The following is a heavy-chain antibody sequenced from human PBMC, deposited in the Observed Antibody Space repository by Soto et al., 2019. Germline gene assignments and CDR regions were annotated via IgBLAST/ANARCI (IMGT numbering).Heavy chain of an antibody. V-gene: IGHV3-33*01. CDR2: IWYDGSNK. CDR1: GFTFSSYG. D-gene: IGHD3-3*01. Sequence: QVQLVESGGGVVQPGRSRRLSCAASGFTFSSYGMHWVRQAPGKGLEWVAVIWYDGSNKYYADSVKGRFTISRDNSKNTLCLHMNSLRSEDTAVYYCARDSPSSPRDYDFWSGYPYKNWFDPWGQGTLVTVPS. CDR3: ARDSPSSPRDYDFWSGYPYKNWFDP. J-gene: IGHJ5*02.